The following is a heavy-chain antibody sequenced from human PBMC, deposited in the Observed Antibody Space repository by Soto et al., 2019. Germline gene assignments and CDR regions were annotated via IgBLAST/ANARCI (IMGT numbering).Heavy chain of an antibody. CDR3: ARGRGSGSFYQLDY. D-gene: IGHD1-26*01. CDR2: IYYDGSNE. V-gene: IGHV3-33*01. Sequence: QVQLVESGGGVVQPGRSLRLSCAASGFTFSNHGMHWVRQAPGKGLEWVARIYYDGSNEYYADSVKGRFTISRDNSKNTVYLQMNSLRVEDTAVNYCARGRGSGSFYQLDYWGQGTLVTVSS. J-gene: IGHJ4*02. CDR1: GFTFSNHG.